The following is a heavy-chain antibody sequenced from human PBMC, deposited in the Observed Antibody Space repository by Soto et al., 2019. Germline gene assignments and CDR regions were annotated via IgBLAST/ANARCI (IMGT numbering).Heavy chain of an antibody. CDR3: ARELDTIGFGELSEAYYYYGMDV. V-gene: IGHV3-48*02. CDR1: GFTFSSYS. J-gene: IGHJ6*02. Sequence: GGSLRLSCAASGFTFSSYSMNWVRQAPGKGLEWVSYISSSSSTIYYADSVKGRFTISRDNAKNSLYLQMNSLRDEDTAVYYCARELDTIGFGELSEAYYYYGMDVWGQGTTVTVSS. CDR2: ISSSSSTI. D-gene: IGHD3-10*01.